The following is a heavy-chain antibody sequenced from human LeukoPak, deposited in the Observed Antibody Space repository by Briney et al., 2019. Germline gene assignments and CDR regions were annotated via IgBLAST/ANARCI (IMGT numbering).Heavy chain of an antibody. J-gene: IGHJ6*02. CDR1: GGSISSSSYY. CDR3: ARGPRRDGYNPTYYYYYGMDV. D-gene: IGHD5-24*01. V-gene: IGHV4-39*07. Sequence: SETLSLTCAVSGGSISSSSYYWGWIRQPPGKGLEWIGSIYYSGSTYYNPSLKSRVTISVDTSKNQFSLKLSSVTAADTAVYYCARGPRRDGYNPTYYYYYGMDVWGQGTTVTVSS. CDR2: IYYSGST.